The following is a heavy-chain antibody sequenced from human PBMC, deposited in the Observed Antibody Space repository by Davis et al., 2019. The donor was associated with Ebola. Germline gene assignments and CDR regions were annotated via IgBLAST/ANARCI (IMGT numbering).Heavy chain of an antibody. D-gene: IGHD6-13*01. CDR1: GGTFSSYT. CDR2: ISAYNGNT. J-gene: IGHJ5*02. CDR3: ARAIAAPNWFDP. Sequence: ASVKVSCKASGGTFSSYTISWVRQAPGQGLEWLGWISAYNGNTNYAQKLQGRVTMTTDTSTSTAYMELRSLRSDDTAVYYCARAIAAPNWFDPWGQGTLVTVSS. V-gene: IGHV1-18*01.